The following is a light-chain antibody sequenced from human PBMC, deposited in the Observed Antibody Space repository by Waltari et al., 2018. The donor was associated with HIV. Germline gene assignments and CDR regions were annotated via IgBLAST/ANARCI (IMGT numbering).Light chain of an antibody. J-gene: IGLJ3*02. CDR1: SSDVGGYNY. CDR3: SSYAGSNWV. V-gene: IGLV2-8*01. CDR2: EVI. Sequence: QSALTQPPSASGSPGQSVTISCTGTSSDVGGYNYVSWYQQDPGKAPKYISYEVIKRPSGVPDRFSGSKSGNTAPLTVSGLQAEDEADYYCSSYAGSNWVFGGGTKLTVL.